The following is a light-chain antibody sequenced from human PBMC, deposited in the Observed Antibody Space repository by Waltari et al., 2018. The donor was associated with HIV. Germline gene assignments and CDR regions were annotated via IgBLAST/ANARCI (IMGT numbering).Light chain of an antibody. CDR2: RNN. CDR3: VAWDDSLRGVV. V-gene: IGLV1-47*01. Sequence: SVLTQPPSASGTPGQRVTISCSGSTSNIGSNDVFWYHHLPGAAPKLLIHRNNKRPSWGPDRFSGSTSGTAASLAISGLRSEDEADYYCVAWDDSLRGVVFGGGTKVAAL. J-gene: IGLJ2*01. CDR1: TSNIGSND.